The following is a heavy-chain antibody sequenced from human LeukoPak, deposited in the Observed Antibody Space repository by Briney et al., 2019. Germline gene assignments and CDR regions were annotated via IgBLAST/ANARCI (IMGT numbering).Heavy chain of an antibody. Sequence: GGSLRLSCAASGFTFSSYAMHWVRQAPGKGLEWVAVISYDGSNKYYADSVKGRFTISRDNSKNTLYLQMNSLRAEDTAVYYYARVAVAEFYYSDYWGQGTLVTVSS. CDR3: ARVAVAEFYYSDY. V-gene: IGHV3-30*04. J-gene: IGHJ4*02. CDR1: GFTFSSYA. D-gene: IGHD6-19*01. CDR2: ISYDGSNK.